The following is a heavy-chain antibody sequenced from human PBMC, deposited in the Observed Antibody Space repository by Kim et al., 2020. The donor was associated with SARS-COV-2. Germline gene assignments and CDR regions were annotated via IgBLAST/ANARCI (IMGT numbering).Heavy chain of an antibody. Sequence: GGSLRLSCAASGFTFSNAWMSWVRQAPGKGLEWVGRIKSKTDGGTTDYAAPVKGRFTISRDDSKNTLYLQMNSLKTEDTAVYYCTTEANYYDSSGYYYFDYWGQGTLVPVSS. CDR1: GFTFSNAW. D-gene: IGHD3-22*01. CDR2: IKSKTDGGTT. CDR3: TTEANYYDSSGYYYFDY. J-gene: IGHJ4*02. V-gene: IGHV3-15*01.